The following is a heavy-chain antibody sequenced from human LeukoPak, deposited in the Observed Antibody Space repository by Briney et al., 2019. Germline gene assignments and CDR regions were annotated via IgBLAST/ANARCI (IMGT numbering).Heavy chain of an antibody. CDR3: ARANDYGDPLPRYMDV. J-gene: IGHJ6*03. CDR2: IYHSGST. V-gene: IGHV4-4*02. Sequence: SETLSLTCAVSGDPITSSNWWSWVRQPPEKGLEWIGEIYHSGSTNYNPSLKSRVTISVDKSKNQFSLKVNSVTAADTAVYYCARANDYGDPLPRYMDVWGKGTTVTVSS. CDR1: GDPITSSNW. D-gene: IGHD4-17*01.